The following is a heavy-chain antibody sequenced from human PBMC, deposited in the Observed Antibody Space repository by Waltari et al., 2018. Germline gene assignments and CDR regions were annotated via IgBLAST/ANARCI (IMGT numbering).Heavy chain of an antibody. Sequence: QVQLVESGGGVVQPGRSLRLSCAASGFTFSSYAMHWVRQAPGKGLEGVAVISYDGRNKYYADSVKGRFTISRDNSKNTLYLQMNSLRAEDTAVYYCARDRKRYDYGGIDYWGQGTLVTVSS. CDR3: ARDRKRYDYGGIDY. D-gene: IGHD4-17*01. CDR1: GFTFSSYA. CDR2: ISYDGRNK. V-gene: IGHV3-30*04. J-gene: IGHJ4*02.